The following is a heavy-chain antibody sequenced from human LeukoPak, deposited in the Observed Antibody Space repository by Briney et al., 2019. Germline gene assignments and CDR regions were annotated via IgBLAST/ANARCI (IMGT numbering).Heavy chain of an antibody. Sequence: ASVKVSCKASGYTFTGYYIHWVRQAPGQGLVWMGWINPNSGGTNYAQKFQGRVTMTRDTSISTAYMELSRLRSDDTAVYYCARAPPITMVRGVINKNWFDPWGQGTLVTVSS. D-gene: IGHD3-10*01. CDR1: GYTFTGYY. CDR2: INPNSGGT. CDR3: ARAPPITMVRGVINKNWFDP. J-gene: IGHJ5*02. V-gene: IGHV1-2*02.